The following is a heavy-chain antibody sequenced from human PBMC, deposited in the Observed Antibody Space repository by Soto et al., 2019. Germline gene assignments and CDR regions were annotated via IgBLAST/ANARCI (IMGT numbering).Heavy chain of an antibody. D-gene: IGHD3-10*01. V-gene: IGHV3-21*01. CDR3: ARDRRYYGSGMYIGWFDP. J-gene: IGHJ5*02. Sequence: GGSLRLSCASSGFTFSSYSMNWVRQAPGKGLEWVSSISSSSSYIYYADSVKGRFTISRDNAKNSLYLQMNSLRAEDTAVYYCARDRRYYGSGMYIGWFDPWGQGTLVTVSS. CDR1: GFTFSSYS. CDR2: ISSSSSYI.